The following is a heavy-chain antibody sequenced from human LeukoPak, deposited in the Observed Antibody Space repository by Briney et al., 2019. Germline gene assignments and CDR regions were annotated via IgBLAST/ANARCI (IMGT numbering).Heavy chain of an antibody. CDR3: ARSGTAAGTSGALDY. D-gene: IGHD6-13*01. J-gene: IGHJ4*02. CDR2: IYPGDSDT. V-gene: IGHV5-51*01. Sequence: YWSWIRHPAPKGLDWMGIIYPGDSDTRYSPSFQGQVTISADKSSSTAYLQWSSLKASDTAMYYCARSGTAAGTSGALDYWGQGTLVTVSS. CDR1: YW.